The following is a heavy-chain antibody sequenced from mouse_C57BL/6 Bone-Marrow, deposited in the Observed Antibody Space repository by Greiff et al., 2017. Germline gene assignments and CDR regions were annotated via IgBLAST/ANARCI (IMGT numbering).Heavy chain of an antibody. J-gene: IGHJ3*01. Sequence: QVQLQQSGAELAKPGGSVKLSCKASGYTFPSYWMHWVRQRPGQGLEWIGYISPSSGYTKYTQKVKDRVTLTADKSTSTAYLQLSSLRSEDSAFYYCARGLRRFAYWGQWTLVTVSA. D-gene: IGHD2-4*01. CDR2: ISPSSGYT. V-gene: IGHV1-7*01. CDR3: ARGLRRFAY. CDR1: GYTFPSYW.